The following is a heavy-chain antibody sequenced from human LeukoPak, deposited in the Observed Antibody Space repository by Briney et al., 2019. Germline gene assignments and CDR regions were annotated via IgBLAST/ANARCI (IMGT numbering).Heavy chain of an antibody. CDR2: INYRGST. CDR3: ASGSHNWFDP. Sequence: SETLSLTCTVSGGSMSSYYWNWIRQPPGKGLEWIAYINYRGSTNYNPSLKSRVTISADTSKNQFSLKLTSVTAADTAVYYCASGSHNWFDPWGQGTTVTSSS. V-gene: IGHV4-59*01. J-gene: IGHJ5*02. CDR1: GGSMSSYY.